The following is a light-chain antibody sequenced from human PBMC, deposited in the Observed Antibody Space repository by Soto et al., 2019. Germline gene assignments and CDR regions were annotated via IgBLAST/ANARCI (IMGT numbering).Light chain of an antibody. V-gene: IGLV2-11*01. CDR1: SSDVGGYNY. CDR3: CSYAGSYTHV. CDR2: DVS. Sequence: QLVLTQPRSVSGSPGQSVTISCTGTSSDVGGYNYVSWYQQHPGKAPKLMIYDVSKRPSGVPDRFSGSKSGNTASLTISWLQAEDEADYYCCSYAGSYTHVFGTGTKRTVL. J-gene: IGLJ1*01.